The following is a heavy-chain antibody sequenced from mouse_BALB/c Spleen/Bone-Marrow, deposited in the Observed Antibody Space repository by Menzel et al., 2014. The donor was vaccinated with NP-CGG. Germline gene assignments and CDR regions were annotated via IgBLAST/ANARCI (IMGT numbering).Heavy chain of an antibody. CDR1: GYTFTNYW. V-gene: IGHV1-63*02. CDR2: IYPGGGYT. J-gene: IGHJ2*01. Sequence: VKLMESGAELVRPGTSVKISCKASGYTFTNYWLGWVKQRPGHGLEWIGDIYPGGGYTNYNEKFKGKATLTADTSSSTAYMQLSSLTSEDSAVYFCARGGTGVDYWGQGTTLTVSS. CDR3: ARGGTGVDY. D-gene: IGHD4-1*01.